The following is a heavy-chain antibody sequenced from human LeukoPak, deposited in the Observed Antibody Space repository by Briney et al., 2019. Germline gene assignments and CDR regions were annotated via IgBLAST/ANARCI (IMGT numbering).Heavy chain of an antibody. J-gene: IGHJ4*02. CDR3: ARGGSGNSKYWVF. CDR1: GFTLSPYW. Sequence: GGSLTLSCAAGFTLSPYWMTWGRRAPGRGVEWVANIDGDGSDKYYGDSVKGRFSISRDNAENSLFLQMNNLRVEDSAVYYCARGGSGNSKYWVFWGQGTLVTVSS. CDR2: IDGDGSDK. D-gene: IGHD2-8*02. V-gene: IGHV3-7*01.